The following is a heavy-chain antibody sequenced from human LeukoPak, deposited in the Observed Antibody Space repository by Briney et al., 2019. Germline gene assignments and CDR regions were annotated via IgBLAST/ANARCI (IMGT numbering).Heavy chain of an antibody. CDR3: ARDMSPWETRNPDAFDI. Sequence: GGSLRLSCAASGFTVSSNYMNWVRQAPGKGLEWVSVIYSGGSVYYADSVKGRFTISRENSKNTLFFQMNSLRAEDTAVYDCARDMSPWETRNPDAFDIWGQGTMVTVSS. CDR1: GFTVSSNY. CDR2: IYSGGSV. D-gene: IGHD1-14*01. J-gene: IGHJ3*02. V-gene: IGHV3-53*01.